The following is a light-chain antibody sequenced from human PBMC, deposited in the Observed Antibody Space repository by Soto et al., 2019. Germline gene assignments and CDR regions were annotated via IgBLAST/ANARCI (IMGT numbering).Light chain of an antibody. V-gene: IGKV3-20*01. Sequence: EIVLTQSPATLSLSPGERATLSCWASQSVSNSLAWYQQRPGQSPRLLIYGASSRATGIPDRFSGSGSGTEFTLTVDRLEPEDFAVYYCQQYGSSGTFGQGTKVDIK. J-gene: IGKJ1*01. CDR2: GAS. CDR1: QSVSNS. CDR3: QQYGSSGT.